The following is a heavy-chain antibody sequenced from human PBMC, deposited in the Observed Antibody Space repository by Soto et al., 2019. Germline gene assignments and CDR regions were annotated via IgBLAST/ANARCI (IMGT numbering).Heavy chain of an antibody. CDR3: ARSQEVGICSNTTCYAFDS. CDR2: MNPNSGNT. Sequence: QVQLVQSGAEVKKPGASVKVSCKASGYTFTSYDINWVRQATGQGLEWMGWMNPNSGNTGYAQKFQGRVTMTRNTSVKTAYMELNSLRPEDTAVYYCARSQEVGICSNTTCYAFDSWGQGTLVTVSS. CDR1: GYTFTSYD. V-gene: IGHV1-8*01. J-gene: IGHJ4*02. D-gene: IGHD2-2*01.